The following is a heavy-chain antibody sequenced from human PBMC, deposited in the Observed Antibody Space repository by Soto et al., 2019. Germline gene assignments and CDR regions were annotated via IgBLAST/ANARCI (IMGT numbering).Heavy chain of an antibody. J-gene: IGHJ1*01. Sequence: EVQLVESGGGLVQPGGSLRLSCVASGFTLSSYWMYWVRQAPGKGPVWVSRSSTDGTGTEYADSVKGRFTISRDNAKNTLYLQMNRLRDEDMGVYYCAMGPGYGGSYYEHWGQGTLVTVSS. CDR3: AMGPGYGGSYYEH. CDR1: GFTLSSYW. CDR2: SSTDGTGT. V-gene: IGHV3-74*03. D-gene: IGHD2-2*01.